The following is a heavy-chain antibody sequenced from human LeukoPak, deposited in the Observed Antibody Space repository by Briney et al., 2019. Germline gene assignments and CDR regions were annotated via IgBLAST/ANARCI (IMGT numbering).Heavy chain of an antibody. Sequence: ASVKVSCKASGYTFTSYDINWVRQATGQGLEWMGWMNPNSGNTGYAQKFQGRVTMTRNTSISTAYMELSSLRAEDTALYYCAKDARTSGTYSPPGYYYYMDVWGKGTTVTVYS. CDR3: AKDARTSGTYSPPGYYYYMDV. D-gene: IGHD3-10*01. V-gene: IGHV1-8*01. CDR2: MNPNSGNT. J-gene: IGHJ6*03. CDR1: GYTFTSYD.